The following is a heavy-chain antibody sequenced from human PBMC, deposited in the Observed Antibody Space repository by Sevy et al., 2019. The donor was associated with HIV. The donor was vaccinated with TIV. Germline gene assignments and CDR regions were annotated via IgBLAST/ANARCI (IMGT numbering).Heavy chain of an antibody. J-gene: IGHJ4*02. CDR3: TAGVGASDFDF. Sequence: GGSLRLSCAASGFTFSNAWMSWVRQAPGKGLEWVGRIKSKTEGAIRDFAVAVKGRHLISRDDSGNTVYLQMNSLKTEDTAVYYCTAGVGASDFDFWGQGTLVTVSS. V-gene: IGHV3-15*01. CDR2: IKSKTEGAIR. D-gene: IGHD1-26*01. CDR1: GFTFSNAW.